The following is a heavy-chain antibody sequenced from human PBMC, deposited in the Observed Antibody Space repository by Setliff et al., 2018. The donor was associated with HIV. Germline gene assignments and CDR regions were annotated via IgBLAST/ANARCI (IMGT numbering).Heavy chain of an antibody. CDR2: IYNTGSA. CDR1: GGSFSGYY. V-gene: IGHV4-4*09. Sequence: SETLSLTCAVYGGSFSGYYWSWVRQPPGKGLEWIGYIYNTGSAYHSPSLESRVTISIDTSKNQLSLKLSSVTAADTAVYYCARGLSFYDPGGFDYWGQGTLVTVSS. CDR3: ARGLSFYDPGGFDY. J-gene: IGHJ4*02. D-gene: IGHD3-22*01.